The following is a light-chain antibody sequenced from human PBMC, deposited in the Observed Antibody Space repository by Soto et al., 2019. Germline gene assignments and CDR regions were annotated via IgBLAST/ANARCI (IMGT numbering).Light chain of an antibody. Sequence: LTQPSSVSGSPGQSVTISWTGSRGELGVYNYVSWYQVHPGKAPKLMIYEVSNRPSGVSNRFSGSKSANTASLTISGLQAEDEADYYCSSYTTTSTLWVFGGGTKVTV. CDR2: EVS. CDR3: SSYTTTSTLWV. V-gene: IGLV2-14*01. CDR1: RGELGVYNY. J-gene: IGLJ3*02.